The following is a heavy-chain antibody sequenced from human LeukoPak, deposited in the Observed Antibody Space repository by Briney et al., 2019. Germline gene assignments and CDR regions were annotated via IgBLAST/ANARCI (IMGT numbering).Heavy chain of an antibody. CDR1: GVTVSSKY. CDR3: ASEGMGARKYYADRFHY. Sequence: GGSLRLSCAASGVTVSSKYMSWVRQAPGEGLEWVSIIYSAGSTYYAESVKGRFTIARDSSKKTVFLKMNSLRAEDTAIYYCASEGMGARKYYADRFHYWGQGTLVTVSS. D-gene: IGHD3-3*01. CDR2: IYSAGST. V-gene: IGHV3-53*03. J-gene: IGHJ4*02.